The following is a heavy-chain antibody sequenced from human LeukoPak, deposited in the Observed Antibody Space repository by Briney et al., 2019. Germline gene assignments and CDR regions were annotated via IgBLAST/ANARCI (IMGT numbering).Heavy chain of an antibody. CDR1: GGTFSSYA. J-gene: IGHJ4*02. CDR3: ARERGAIAAAGTRKYDY. CDR2: ISAYNGNT. Sequence: ASVKVSCKASGGTFSSYAISWVRQAPGQGLEWMGWISAYNGNTNYAQKLQGRVTMTTDTSTSTAYMELRSLRSDDTAVYYCARERGAIAAAGTRKYDYWGQGTLVTVSS. V-gene: IGHV1-18*01. D-gene: IGHD6-13*01.